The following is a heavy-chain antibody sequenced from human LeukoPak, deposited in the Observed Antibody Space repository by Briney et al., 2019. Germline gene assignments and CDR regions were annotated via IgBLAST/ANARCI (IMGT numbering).Heavy chain of an antibody. CDR1: GFTFTSHA. CDR3: AKGGPSVRFLEWLFTD. CDR2: ITWSGDTT. J-gene: IGHJ4*02. D-gene: IGHD3-3*01. Sequence: GGSLRLSCAASGFTFTSHAVSWVRQAPGKGLQWVSTITWSGDTTYYADSVKGQFTISRDNSKNTLYLQMSSLRAEDSAVYYCAKGGPSVRFLEWLFTDWGQGTLVTVSS. V-gene: IGHV3-23*01.